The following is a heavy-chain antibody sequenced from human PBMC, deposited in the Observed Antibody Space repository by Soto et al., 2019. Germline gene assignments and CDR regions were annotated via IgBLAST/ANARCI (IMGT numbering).Heavy chain of an antibody. CDR1: GGSFSDYY. Sequence: QVQLRQWGAGLLKPSETLSLTCVVFGGSFSDYYWTWIRQSPGKGLEWIGEIYHSGTTSYNPSLKSRLTISIDPSNNQFSLKLSSVTAADTAVYYCARKPIYHFFTGYYTVDYWGQGTLVTVSS. V-gene: IGHV4-34*01. D-gene: IGHD3-9*01. CDR3: ARKPIYHFFTGYYTVDY. J-gene: IGHJ4*02. CDR2: IYHSGTT.